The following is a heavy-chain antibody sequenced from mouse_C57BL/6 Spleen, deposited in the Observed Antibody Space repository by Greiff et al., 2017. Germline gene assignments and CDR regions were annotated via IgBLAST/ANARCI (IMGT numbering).Heavy chain of an antibody. Sequence: VQLQQPGAELVRPGTSVKLSCKASGYTFTSYWMHWVKQRPGQGLEWIGVIDPSDSYTNYNQKFKGKATLTVDTSSSTAYMQLSSLTSEDSAVYYCARHYYGSSYFGYFDVWGTGTTVTVSS. D-gene: IGHD1-1*01. V-gene: IGHV1-59*01. J-gene: IGHJ1*03. CDR3: ARHYYGSSYFGYFDV. CDR1: GYTFTSYW. CDR2: IDPSDSYT.